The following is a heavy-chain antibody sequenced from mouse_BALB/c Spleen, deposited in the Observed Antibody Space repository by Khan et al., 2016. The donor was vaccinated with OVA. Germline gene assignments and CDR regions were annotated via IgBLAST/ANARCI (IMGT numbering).Heavy chain of an antibody. Sequence: QVQLQQSGAELVKPGASVKLSCKASGYTFTSYDINWVRQRPEQGLEWIGWMFPGDGSTKYNENFKGKATLTTDKSSSTAYMQLSRLTSEDSGAXFCARRGYGGFAYWGQGTLVTVSA. CDR3: ARRGYGGFAY. D-gene: IGHD2-14*01. V-gene: IGHV1-85*01. CDR1: GYTFTSYD. CDR2: MFPGDGST. J-gene: IGHJ3*01.